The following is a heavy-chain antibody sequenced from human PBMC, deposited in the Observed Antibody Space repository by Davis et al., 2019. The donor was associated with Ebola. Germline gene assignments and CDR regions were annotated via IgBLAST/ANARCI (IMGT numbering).Heavy chain of an antibody. CDR3: ARRLRYFDWLLYALDY. Sequence: SETLSLTCTVSGGSISSSSYYWGWIRQPPGKGLEWIGEINHSGSTNYNPSLKSRVTISVDTSKNQFSLKLSSVTAADTAVYYCARRLRYFDWLLYALDYWGQGTLVTVSS. CDR2: INHSGST. CDR1: GGSISSSSYY. D-gene: IGHD3-9*01. V-gene: IGHV4-39*07. J-gene: IGHJ4*02.